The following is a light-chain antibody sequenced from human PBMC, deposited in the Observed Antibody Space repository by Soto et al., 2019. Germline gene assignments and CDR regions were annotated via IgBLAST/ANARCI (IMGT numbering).Light chain of an antibody. J-gene: IGKJ1*01. V-gene: IGKV4-1*01. CDR2: WAS. CDR1: QSVLYSSNNKNY. Sequence: DIVMTQSPDSLAVSLGERATINCKSSQSVLYSSNNKNYLAWYQQKPGQPPKLLIYWASTRESGVPDRFSGSGSGPDFTLTISSLQAEDVAVYYCQQYYSTPRTFGHGTKVEIK. CDR3: QQYYSTPRT.